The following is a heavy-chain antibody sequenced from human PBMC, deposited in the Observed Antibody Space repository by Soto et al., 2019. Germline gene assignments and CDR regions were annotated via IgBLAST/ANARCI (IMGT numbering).Heavy chain of an antibody. CDR2: IYATGTT. J-gene: IGHJ5*02. CDR3: VRDGTKTLRDWFDP. V-gene: IGHV4-4*07. D-gene: IGHD1-1*01. Sequence: SETLSLTCTVSGASISGYYLSWIRKSAGKGLEWIGRIYATGTTDYNPSLKSRVMMSVDTSKKQFSLKLRSVTAADTAVYYCVRDGTKTLRDWFDPWGQGISVTVYS. CDR1: GASISGYY.